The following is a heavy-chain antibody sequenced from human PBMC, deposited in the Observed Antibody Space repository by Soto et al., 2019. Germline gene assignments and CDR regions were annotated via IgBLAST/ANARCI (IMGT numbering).Heavy chain of an antibody. V-gene: IGHV1-46*01. J-gene: IGHJ2*01. CDR3: ARGHRDSSSWSNDYWYFDL. CDR2: INPSGGST. D-gene: IGHD6-13*01. Sequence: QVQLVQSGAEVKKPGSSVKVSCKASGYTFTSYYMHWVRQAPGQGLEWMGIINPSGGSTSYAQKFQGRVTMTRDTSTSTVYMELSSLRSEDTAVYYCARGHRDSSSWSNDYWYFDLWGRGTLVTVSS. CDR1: GYTFTSYY.